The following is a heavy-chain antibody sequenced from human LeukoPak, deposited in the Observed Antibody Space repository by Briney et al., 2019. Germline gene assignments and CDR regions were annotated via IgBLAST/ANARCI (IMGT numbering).Heavy chain of an antibody. J-gene: IGHJ6*02. CDR3: ASGHYDILTGYYGGLNYGMDV. V-gene: IGHV1-46*01. CDR1: GYPFISCY. D-gene: IGHD3-9*01. CDR2: INPSGGST. Sequence: GASVKVSCKASGYPFISCYIHWVRQAPGQGLEWVGIINPSGGSTTYGQKFQGRVTMTSDTSTSTVYMELSSLRSEDTAVYYCASGHYDILTGYYGGLNYGMDVWGQGTTVTVSS.